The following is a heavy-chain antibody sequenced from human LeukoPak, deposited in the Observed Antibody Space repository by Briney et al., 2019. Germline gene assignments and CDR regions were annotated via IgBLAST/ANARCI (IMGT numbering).Heavy chain of an antibody. Sequence: VASVKVSCKASGYTFTSYYMHWVRQAPGQGLEWMGIINPSGGSTTYAQKFQGRVTMTRDTSTSTVYMELSSLRSEDTAVYYCARDYGGNGEIDYWGQGTLVTVFS. J-gene: IGHJ4*02. CDR2: INPSGGST. CDR3: ARDYGGNGEIDY. D-gene: IGHD4-23*01. CDR1: GYTFTSYY. V-gene: IGHV1-46*01.